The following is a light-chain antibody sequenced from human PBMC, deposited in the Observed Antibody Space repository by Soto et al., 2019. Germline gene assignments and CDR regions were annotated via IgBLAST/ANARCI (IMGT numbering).Light chain of an antibody. J-gene: IGKJ5*01. V-gene: IGKV1-39*01. CDR2: AAS. CDR1: QTISRH. CDR3: QQSYTNPIT. Sequence: DIQMTPSPSSLPASLGDRAIITCRASQTISRHLNWYQPKPGKAPNLLVYAASSLQSGVPSRFTGSGSGTDFTLTISSLPPEDFATYFCQQSYTNPITFGQGTRLEIK.